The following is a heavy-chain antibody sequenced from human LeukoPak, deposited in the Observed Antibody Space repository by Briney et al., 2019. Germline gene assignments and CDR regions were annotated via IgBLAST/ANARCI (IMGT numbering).Heavy chain of an antibody. CDR2: IYRGGST. D-gene: IGHD1-26*01. Sequence: GGSLRLSFAAPGFIVSSNYMNRVRQAPGKGLELVSVIYRGGSTYYADSVKGRFTVFRHNSKNTLFLQMNSLRAEDTAVYYCAGIVGATDAFDIWGQGTMVTVSS. V-gene: IGHV3-53*04. CDR3: AGIVGATDAFDI. J-gene: IGHJ3*02. CDR1: GFIVSSNY.